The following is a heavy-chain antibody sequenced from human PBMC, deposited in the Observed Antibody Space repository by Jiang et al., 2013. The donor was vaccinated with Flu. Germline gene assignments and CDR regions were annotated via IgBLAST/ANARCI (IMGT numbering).Heavy chain of an antibody. V-gene: IGHV3-23*01. D-gene: IGHD4-17*01. Sequence: ASGFTFSSYGMHWVRQAPGKGLEWVSAISGSGGSTYYADSVKGRFTISRDNSKNTLYLQMNSLRAEDTAVYYCAKASESYAHDYGDFFFDYWGQGTLVTVSS. CDR1: GFTFSSYG. J-gene: IGHJ4*02. CDR2: ISGSGGST. CDR3: AKASESYAHDYGDFFFDY.